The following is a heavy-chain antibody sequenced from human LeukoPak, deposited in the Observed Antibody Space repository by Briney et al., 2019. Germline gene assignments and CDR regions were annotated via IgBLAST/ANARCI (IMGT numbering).Heavy chain of an antibody. Sequence: PSQTLSLTCTVSGGSLSSGGYYWSWIRQPAGKELGWIGRISASGSTNYNPSLSSRVTMSVDTSKNQFSLKLTSVTAADTAVYXCXRDRQWLVDYWGQGALVTVSS. CDR2: ISASGST. CDR1: GGSLSSGGYY. CDR3: XRDRQWLVDY. J-gene: IGHJ4*02. V-gene: IGHV4-61*02. D-gene: IGHD6-19*01.